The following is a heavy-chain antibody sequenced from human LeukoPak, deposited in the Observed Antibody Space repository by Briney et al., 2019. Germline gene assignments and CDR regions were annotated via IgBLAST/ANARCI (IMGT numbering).Heavy chain of an antibody. CDR3: AKVSSSSPYFDY. CDR2: ISGSGGST. CDR1: GFTFSSYA. J-gene: IGHJ4*02. V-gene: IGHV3-23*01. D-gene: IGHD6-6*01. Sequence: GGSLRLSCAASGFTFSSYAMSWVRQAPGKGPEWVSAISGSGGSTYYADSVKGRFTISRDNSKNTLYLQMNSLRAEDTAVYYCAKVSSSSPYFDYWGQGTLVTVSS.